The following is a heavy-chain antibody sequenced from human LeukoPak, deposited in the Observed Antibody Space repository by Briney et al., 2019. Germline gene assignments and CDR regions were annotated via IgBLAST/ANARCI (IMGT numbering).Heavy chain of an antibody. CDR2: IYSVGTT. D-gene: IGHD5-18*01. CDR1: GFTVSSNY. CDR3: AKDRGYSYGHFDY. J-gene: IGHJ4*02. V-gene: IGHV3-53*05. Sequence: GGSLRLSCAVSGFTVSSNYLSWVRQAPGKGLEWVSVIYSVGTTFYADSVQGRFTISRDNSKNTLYLQMNSLRAEDTAVYYCAKDRGYSYGHFDYWGQGVLVTVSS.